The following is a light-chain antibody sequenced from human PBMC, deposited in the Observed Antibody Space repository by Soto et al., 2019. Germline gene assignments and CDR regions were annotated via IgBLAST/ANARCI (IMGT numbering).Light chain of an antibody. Sequence: QSALTQPASVSGSPGQSITISCTGTSSDVGLYSYVSWYRHLPGKAPELIIYDVSNRPSGVSNRFSGSKSANTASLTISGLQAEDEDDYYCNAYTSSGTYVFGTGTKVTV. CDR1: SSDVGLYSY. CDR3: NAYTSSGTYV. J-gene: IGLJ1*01. CDR2: DVS. V-gene: IGLV2-14*03.